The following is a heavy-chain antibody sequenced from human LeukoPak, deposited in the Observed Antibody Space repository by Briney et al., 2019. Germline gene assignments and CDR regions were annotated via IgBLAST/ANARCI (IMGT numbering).Heavy chain of an antibody. Sequence: GESLKISCKGSGYSFTSYWIGWVRQMPGKGLEWIGIIYPGDSDTRYSPSFQGQATTPADKSIRTAYRQWSSLQASDTAMYYCARGADIVVVAFDYWGQGTLVTVSS. V-gene: IGHV5-51*01. CDR3: ARGADIVVVAFDY. D-gene: IGHD2-15*01. CDR1: GYSFTSYW. J-gene: IGHJ4*02. CDR2: IYPGDSDT.